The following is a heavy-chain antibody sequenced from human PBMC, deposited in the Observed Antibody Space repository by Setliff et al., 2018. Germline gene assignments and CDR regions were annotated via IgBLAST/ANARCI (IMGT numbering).Heavy chain of an antibody. D-gene: IGHD1-20*01. V-gene: IGHV3-11*04. J-gene: IGHJ4*02. CDR2: ISSSSSTI. Sequence: GGSLRLSCAASGFTFSDYYMSWIRQAPGKGLEWVSYISSSSSTIYYADSVKGRFTISRDNAKNSLYLQMNSLRAEDTAVYFCARDLWHNWNDGGIYYFDYWGQGTLVTVSS. CDR1: GFTFSDYY. CDR3: ARDLWHNWNDGGIYYFDY.